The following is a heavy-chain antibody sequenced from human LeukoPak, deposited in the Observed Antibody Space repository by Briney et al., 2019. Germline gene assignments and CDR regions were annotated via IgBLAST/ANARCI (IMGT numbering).Heavy chain of an antibody. D-gene: IGHD4/OR15-4a*01. CDR1: GFTFSGSA. CDR2: ISGSGIGGRT. V-gene: IGHV3-23*01. Sequence: PGGSLKLSCAASGFTFSGSAMHWVRQASGKGLEWVSGISGSGIGGRTHYADSVKGRFTISRDNSKNTLYLQMNSLRAEDTAVYYCARRAGAYSHPYDYWGQGTLVTVSS. J-gene: IGHJ4*02. CDR3: ARRAGAYSHPYDY.